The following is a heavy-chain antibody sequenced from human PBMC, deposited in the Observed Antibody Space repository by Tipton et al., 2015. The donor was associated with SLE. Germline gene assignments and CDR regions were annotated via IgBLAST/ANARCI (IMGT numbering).Heavy chain of an antibody. CDR3: ARDPGDIVVVPAAARWSDP. D-gene: IGHD2-2*01. V-gene: IGHV4-39*07. J-gene: IGHJ5*02. CDR2: IYYSGST. CDR1: GGSISSSSYY. Sequence: LRLSCTVSGGSISSSSYYWGWIRRPPGKGLEWIGSIYYSGSTYYNPSLKSRVTISVDTSKNQFSLKLSSVTAADTAVYYCARDPGDIVVVPAAARWSDPWGQGTLVTVSS.